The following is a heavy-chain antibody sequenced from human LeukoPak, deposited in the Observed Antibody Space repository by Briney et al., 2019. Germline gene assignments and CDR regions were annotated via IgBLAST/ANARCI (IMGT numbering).Heavy chain of an antibody. Sequence: PGGSLRLSCAASGFTFSNHAMSWVRQAPGKGLEWVSGISGSGGSTYYADSVKGRFTISRDNAKNSLYLQMNSLRAEDTAVYYCARDRDITMVRGVKRWGQGTLVTVSS. CDR2: ISGSGGST. D-gene: IGHD3-10*01. CDR1: GFTFSNHA. J-gene: IGHJ4*02. V-gene: IGHV3-23*01. CDR3: ARDRDITMVRGVKR.